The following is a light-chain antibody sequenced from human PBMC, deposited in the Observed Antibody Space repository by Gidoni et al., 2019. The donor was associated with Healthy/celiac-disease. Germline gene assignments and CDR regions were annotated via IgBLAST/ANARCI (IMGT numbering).Light chain of an antibody. CDR1: QSVSSN. Sequence: DIVMTQSPATLSVSPGERATLSCRASQSVSSNLAWYQQKPGQAPRPLIYGASTRATGIPARFSGSGSGTEFTLTISSLQSEDFAVYYCQQYNNWPPGTFGQGTKVEIK. J-gene: IGKJ1*01. CDR3: QQYNNWPPGT. CDR2: GAS. V-gene: IGKV3-15*01.